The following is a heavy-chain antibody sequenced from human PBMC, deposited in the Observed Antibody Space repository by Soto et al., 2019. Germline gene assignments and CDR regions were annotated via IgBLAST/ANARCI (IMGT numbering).Heavy chain of an antibody. CDR2: FDPEDGET. Sequence: GASVKVSCKVSGYTLTELSMHWVRQAPGKGLEWMGGFDPEDGETIYAQKFQGRVTMTEDTSTDTAYMELSSLRSEDTAVYYCATGSYCTNGVCYTEREYYYYGMDVWGQGTTVTVS. V-gene: IGHV1-24*01. D-gene: IGHD2-8*01. CDR1: GYTLTELS. J-gene: IGHJ6*02. CDR3: ATGSYCTNGVCYTEREYYYYGMDV.